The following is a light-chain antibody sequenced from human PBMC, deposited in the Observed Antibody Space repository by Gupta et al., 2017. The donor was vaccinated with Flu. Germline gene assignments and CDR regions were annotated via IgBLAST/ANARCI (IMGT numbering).Light chain of an antibody. J-gene: IGKJ1*01. V-gene: IGKV1-5*03. CDR3: QQYNDFSLT. CDR2: KSS. CDR1: QSINSW. Sequence: GDRVTITCRASQSINSWLAWYQQKPGKAPKLLIFKSSSLQIGVPSRFSGGGSGTEFTLTINSLQPDDSATYYCQQYNDFSLTFGQGTKVEIE.